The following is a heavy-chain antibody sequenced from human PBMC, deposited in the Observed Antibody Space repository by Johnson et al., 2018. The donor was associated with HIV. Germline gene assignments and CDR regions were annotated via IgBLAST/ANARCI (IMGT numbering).Heavy chain of an antibody. CDR2: IKKDGSEK. V-gene: IGHV3-7*01. D-gene: IGHD1-1*01. CDR1: RITFSRYW. CDR3: ARFPPGERDDAFDI. J-gene: IGHJ3*02. Sequence: MLLVESGGGLVQPGGSLRLSCAASRITFSRYWMTWVRQAPGKGLEWVANIKKDGSEKYYVDSVKGRFTISRDNAKNSLSLLLNSLRAEATAVYYCARFPPGERDDAFDIWGQGTMVTISS.